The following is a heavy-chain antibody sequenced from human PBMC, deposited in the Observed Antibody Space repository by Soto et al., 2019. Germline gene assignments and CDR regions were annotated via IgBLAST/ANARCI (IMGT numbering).Heavy chain of an antibody. D-gene: IGHD5-12*01. Sequence: PSETLSLTCTVSGGSVSSGDHWWSWIRQPPGTGLEWIGYISDSGTTYSNPSLRSRVAISVDSSKNQFSLEMSSVTAADTAVYYCARRHGYKTSFDYWGQGTLVTVSS. CDR1: GGSVSSGDHW. CDR3: ARRHGYKTSFDY. V-gene: IGHV4-30-4*01. J-gene: IGHJ4*02. CDR2: ISDSGTT.